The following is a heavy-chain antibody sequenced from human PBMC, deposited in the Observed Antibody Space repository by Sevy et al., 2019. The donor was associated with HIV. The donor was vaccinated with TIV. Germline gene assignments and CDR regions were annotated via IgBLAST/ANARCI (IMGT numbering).Heavy chain of an antibody. CDR3: VKEGGGEGGDH. J-gene: IGHJ4*02. D-gene: IGHD2-21*01. CDR2: IQYDGSNK. CDR1: GFSFSSYG. Sequence: GRSLRLSCAASGFSFSSYGMHWVRQAPGKGLEWMSYIQYDGSNKDYADSVKGRFTISRDNSKNTLYLKMNSLRVEDRAVFYCVKEGGGEGGDHWGQGTLVTVSS. V-gene: IGHV3-30*02.